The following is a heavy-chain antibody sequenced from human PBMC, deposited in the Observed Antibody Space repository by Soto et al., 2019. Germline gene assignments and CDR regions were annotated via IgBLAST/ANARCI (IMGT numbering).Heavy chain of an antibody. CDR1: GGSFSGHY. CDR2: IDHRGST. CDR3: ARGYNGYNYYYGMDV. Sequence: QVQLQQWGAGLLQPSETLSLTCGVDGGSFSGHYWTWIRQSPGKGLEWIGEIDHRGSTTYNPALESRVTXSXXXSXXQLSLTLRSVTAADTALYYCARGYNGYNYYYGMDVWGRGTTVTVSS. V-gene: IGHV4-34*01. J-gene: IGHJ6*02. D-gene: IGHD5-12*01.